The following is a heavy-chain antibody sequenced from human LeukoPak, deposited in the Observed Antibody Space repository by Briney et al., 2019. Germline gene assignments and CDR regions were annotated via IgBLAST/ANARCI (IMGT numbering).Heavy chain of an antibody. CDR1: GGSISSYY. V-gene: IGHV4-4*07. CDR2: IYPSGST. Sequence: PSETLSLTCTVSGGSISSYYWSWIRQPAGKGLEWIGRIYPSGSTNYNPSLKSRVTISVDKSKNQFSLKLGSVTAADTAVYYCARGPKYYYDTSGYQYYFDYWGQGTLVTVSS. J-gene: IGHJ4*02. CDR3: ARGPKYYYDTSGYQYYFDY. D-gene: IGHD3-22*01.